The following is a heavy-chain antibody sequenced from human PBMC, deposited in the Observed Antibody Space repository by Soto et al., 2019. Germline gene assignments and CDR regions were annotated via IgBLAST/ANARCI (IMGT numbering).Heavy chain of an antibody. Sequence: SETLSLTCSVSGGSISSSNYYWGWIRQPPGKGLEWIGSIYYSGSTSYNSSLKSRVTISVDTSKNQFSLRLSSVTAADTAVYYCASPTLGAFDIWGQGTMVTVSS. CDR2: IYYSGST. CDR1: GGSISSSNYY. J-gene: IGHJ3*02. CDR3: ASPTLGAFDI. D-gene: IGHD3-16*01. V-gene: IGHV4-39*01.